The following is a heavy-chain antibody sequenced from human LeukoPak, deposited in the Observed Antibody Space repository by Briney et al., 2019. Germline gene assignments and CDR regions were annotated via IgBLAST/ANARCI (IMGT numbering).Heavy chain of an antibody. Sequence: GGSLRLSCAASGFTFSSHWMHWVRQVPGKGLVWLSRINSDGSSISYAGSVKGRFTISRDNAKNTLYLQMNSLRVEDTAVYYCRATAIAYEYWGQGILVTVSS. D-gene: IGHD2-21*02. CDR2: INSDGSSI. CDR3: RATAIAYEY. J-gene: IGHJ4*02. V-gene: IGHV3-74*01. CDR1: GFTFSSHW.